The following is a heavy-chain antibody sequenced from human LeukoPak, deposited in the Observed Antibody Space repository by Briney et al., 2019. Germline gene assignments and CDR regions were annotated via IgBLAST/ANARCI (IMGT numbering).Heavy chain of an antibody. CDR2: INPNSGGT. CDR1: GYRFTGYY. J-gene: IGHJ3*02. D-gene: IGHD3-9*01. V-gene: IGHV1-2*02. CDR3: ARATTYYDILTGLKSDAFDI. Sequence: VASVKVSCKTSGYRFTGYYMHWVRQAPGQGLEWMGWINPNSGGTNYAQKFQGRVTMTRDTSISTAYMELSRLRSDDTAVYYCARATTYYDILTGLKSDAFDIWGQGTMVTVSS.